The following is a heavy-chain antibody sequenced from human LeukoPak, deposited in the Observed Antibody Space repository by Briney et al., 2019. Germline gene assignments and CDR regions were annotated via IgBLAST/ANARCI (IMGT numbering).Heavy chain of an antibody. CDR3: ARATRSGSSGY. CDR1: GGSISSGDYY. V-gene: IGHV4-30-4*01. Sequence: SQTLSLTGTVSGGSISSGDYYWSWIRQPPGKGLEWIGYIYDSGSTYYNPSLKSRVTISVDTSNNKFSLKLNSVTAADTAVYYCARATRSGSSGYWGQGTLVTVSS. J-gene: IGHJ4*02. D-gene: IGHD1-26*01. CDR2: IYDSGST.